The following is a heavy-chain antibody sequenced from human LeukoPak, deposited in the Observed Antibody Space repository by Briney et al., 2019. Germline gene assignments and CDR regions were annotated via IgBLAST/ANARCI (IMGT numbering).Heavy chain of an antibody. CDR1: GGSISSGSYY. J-gene: IGHJ4*02. CDR2: IYTSGST. CDR3: ARDAVEGPVYYFDY. V-gene: IGHV4-61*02. D-gene: IGHD4-23*01. Sequence: PSPTLSLTCPVSGGSISSGSYYWSWIRQPAGKGLAWIGRIYTSGSTNYNPSLKSRVTISVDTSKNQSSLKLSSVTAADTAVYYCARDAVEGPVYYFDYWGQGTLVTVSS.